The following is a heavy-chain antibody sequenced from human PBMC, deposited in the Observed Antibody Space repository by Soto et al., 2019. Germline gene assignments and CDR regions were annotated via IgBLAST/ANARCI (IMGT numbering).Heavy chain of an antibody. Sequence: ASVKVSCKASGYTFTGYYMHWVRQAPGQGLEWMGWINPNSGGTNYAQKFQGRVTMTRDTSTSTAYIELSSLRSDDTAVYYCARVWYYDFWSGYLSGGKPHYGMDVWGQGTTVTVSS. D-gene: IGHD3-3*01. CDR3: ARVWYYDFWSGYLSGGKPHYGMDV. J-gene: IGHJ6*02. V-gene: IGHV1-2*02. CDR2: INPNSGGT. CDR1: GYTFTGYY.